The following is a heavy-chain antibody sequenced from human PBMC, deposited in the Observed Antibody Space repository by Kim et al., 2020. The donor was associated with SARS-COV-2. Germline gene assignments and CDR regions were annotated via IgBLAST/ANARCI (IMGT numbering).Heavy chain of an antibody. V-gene: IGHV3-30*03. J-gene: IGHJ6*02. D-gene: IGHD3-10*01. Sequence: GRSLRLSCEASGFTFSSYDIHWVRQAPGKGLEWVALVSHDGNEKYHADSVKGRFTISRDNSKKTLYLQMNSLRHDDTAVYYCARVGPMIGGISVNYYAMDVWGPGTTVSVSS. CDR3: ARVGPMIGGISVNYYAMDV. CDR2: VSHDGNEK. CDR1: GFTFSSYD.